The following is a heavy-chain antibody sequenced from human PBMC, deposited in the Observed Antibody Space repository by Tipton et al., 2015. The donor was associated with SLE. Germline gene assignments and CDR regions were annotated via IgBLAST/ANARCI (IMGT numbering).Heavy chain of an antibody. CDR1: GGSLSNFY. V-gene: IGHV4-4*07. Sequence: TLSLTCTVSGGSLSNFYWNWIRQTGEKGLEWIGRTQNNGITLYNPSLKSRVTKSVDTSKTQFSLKLTSVTAADTAVYYCARHVGSSWYETDYWGQGTLVTVSS. CDR3: ARHVGSSWYETDY. D-gene: IGHD6-13*01. J-gene: IGHJ4*02. CDR2: TQNNGIT.